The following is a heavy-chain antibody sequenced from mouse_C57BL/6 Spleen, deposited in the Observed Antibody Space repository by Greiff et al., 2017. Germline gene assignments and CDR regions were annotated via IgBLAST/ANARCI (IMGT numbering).Heavy chain of an antibody. Sequence: QVQLQQPGAELVKPGASVKLSCKASGYTFTSYWMHWVKQRPGQGLEWIGMIHPNSGSTNYNEKFKSKATLTVDKSSSTAYLQLSSLTSEDSAVYYCARSPPAYYSNSPWFAYWGQGTLVTVSA. V-gene: IGHV1-64*01. J-gene: IGHJ3*01. CDR3: ARSPPAYYSNSPWFAY. CDR2: IHPNSGST. D-gene: IGHD2-5*01. CDR1: GYTFTSYW.